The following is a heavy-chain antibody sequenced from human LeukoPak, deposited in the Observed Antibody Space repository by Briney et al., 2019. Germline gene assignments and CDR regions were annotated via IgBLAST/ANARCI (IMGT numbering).Heavy chain of an antibody. V-gene: IGHV3-23*01. CDR2: ISGSDGNT. CDR3: AKSPNINY. D-gene: IGHD1/OR15-1a*01. Sequence: GGCLLLCCAASGFTFASYEMSWGRQAPGEGLEWVSTISGSDGNTYYADSVKGRFTISRDNSKNTLYLQMNSLRAEDTAVYYCAKSPNINYWGQGTLVTVSS. J-gene: IGHJ4*02. CDR1: GFTFASYE.